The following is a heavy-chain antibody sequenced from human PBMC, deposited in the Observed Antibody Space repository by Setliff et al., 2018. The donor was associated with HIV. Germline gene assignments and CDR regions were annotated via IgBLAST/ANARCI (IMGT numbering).Heavy chain of an antibody. J-gene: IGHJ3*02. CDR3: ARRYNWDYYAFDI. CDR2: IFPGDSDT. D-gene: IGHD1-7*01. Sequence: GESLKISCKGSGYSFTSYWIGWVRQMPGKGLEWMGIIFPGDSDTRYSPSFKGQVTMSVDESIDTAYLQWSNLKASDSGIYYCARRYNWDYYAFDIWGQGTRVTVSS. CDR1: GYSFTSYW. V-gene: IGHV5-51*01.